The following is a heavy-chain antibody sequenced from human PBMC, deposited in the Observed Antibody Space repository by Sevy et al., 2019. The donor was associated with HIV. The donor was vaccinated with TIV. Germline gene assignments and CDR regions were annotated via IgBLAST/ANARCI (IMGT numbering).Heavy chain of an antibody. CDR1: GFSFGDYA. J-gene: IGHJ6*02. CDR3: AKDNRPATMSNSSYYYYYGMDV. D-gene: IGHD6-6*01. CDR2: ISWNSVSL. V-gene: IGHV3-9*01. Sequence: GGSLRLSCAASGFSFGDYAMHWVRQAPGKGLEWVSGISWNSVSLDYADSGKGRFTISRDNAKNFLFLQMNRLRSEDTALYYCAKDNRPATMSNSSYYYYYGMDVWGQGTTVTVSS.